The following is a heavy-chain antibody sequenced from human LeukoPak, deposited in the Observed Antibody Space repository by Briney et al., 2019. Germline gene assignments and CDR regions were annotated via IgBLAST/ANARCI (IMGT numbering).Heavy chain of an antibody. CDR1: GVSISSYY. D-gene: IGHD6-19*01. Sequence: SETLSLTCTVSGVSISSYYWSWIRQPPGKGLEWLGYIYYSGSTNYNPSPKSRVTISVDTSKNQFSLKLSSVTAADTAVYYCARDSSGWYPEEFDAFDIWGQGTMVTVSS. V-gene: IGHV4-59*01. CDR3: ARDSSGWYPEEFDAFDI. J-gene: IGHJ3*02. CDR2: IYYSGST.